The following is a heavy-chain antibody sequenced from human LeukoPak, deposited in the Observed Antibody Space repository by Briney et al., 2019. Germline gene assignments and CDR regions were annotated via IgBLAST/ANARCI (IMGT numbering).Heavy chain of an antibody. CDR1: GGSLSGYY. D-gene: IGHD2-15*01. J-gene: IGHJ6*02. CDR2: TNGSGDR. Sequence: PSETLSLTCAVYGGSLSGYYWSWIRQPPGKGLEWIGETNGSGDRKYNPSLKSRVTISVGTSKNDFSLKLSSVTAADTAVYYCARVPYCTGGSCNYYYYYGMDVWGQGTTVTVSS. CDR3: ARVPYCTGGSCNYYYYYGMDV. V-gene: IGHV4-34*01.